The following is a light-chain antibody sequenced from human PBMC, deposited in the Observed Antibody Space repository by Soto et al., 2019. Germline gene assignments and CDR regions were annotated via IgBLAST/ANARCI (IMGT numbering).Light chain of an antibody. V-gene: IGKV1-27*01. CDR3: QKYNSAPIT. CDR2: AAS. CDR1: QGISNY. Sequence: DIQMTQSPSSLSASVGDRVTITCRASQGISNYLAWYQQKPGKVPKLLIYAASTLQSGVPSRFSGSGSGTDFTRTISSLQPEDVATYYCQKYNSAPITCGQGTRLEIK. J-gene: IGKJ5*01.